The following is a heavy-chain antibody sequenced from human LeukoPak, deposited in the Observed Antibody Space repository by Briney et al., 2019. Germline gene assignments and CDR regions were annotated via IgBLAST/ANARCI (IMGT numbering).Heavy chain of an antibody. Sequence: GGSLRLSCTASGFTFGDYAMSWVRQAPGKGLEWVGFIRGKPYGIIAEYAASVRGRFTISIDDYQMIAYLQMQSPRAEDTAVYYCAREQASKWELPQNNYFDYWGQGTVVSVS. CDR2: IRGKPYGIIA. CDR3: AREQASKWELPQNNYFDY. CDR1: GFTFGDYA. J-gene: IGHJ4*02. D-gene: IGHD1-26*01. V-gene: IGHV3-49*04.